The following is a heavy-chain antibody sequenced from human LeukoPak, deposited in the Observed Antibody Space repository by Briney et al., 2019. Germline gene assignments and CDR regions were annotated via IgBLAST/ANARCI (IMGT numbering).Heavy chain of an antibody. CDR3: AVEYCSGGSCFIHY. J-gene: IGHJ4*02. D-gene: IGHD2-15*01. Sequence: SETLSLTCTVSGGSISSGSYYWSWIRQPAGKGLEWIGRIYTSGSTNYNPSLKSRVTISVDTSKNQFSLKLSSVTAADTAVYYCAVEYCSGGSCFIHYWVQGTLVTVSS. CDR2: IYTSGST. V-gene: IGHV4-61*02. CDR1: GGSISSGSYY.